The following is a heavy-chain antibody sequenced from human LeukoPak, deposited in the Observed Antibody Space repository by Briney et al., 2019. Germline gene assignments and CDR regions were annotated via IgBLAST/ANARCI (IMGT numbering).Heavy chain of an antibody. Sequence: PGRSLRLSCAASGFTFSSYGTHWVRQAPGKGLEWVAVIWYDGSKKYYADSVKGRFTISRDNSKNTLYLQMNSLRAEDTAVYYCAKDRWRDSSSWSFDYWGQGTLVTVSS. V-gene: IGHV3-33*06. J-gene: IGHJ4*02. D-gene: IGHD6-13*01. CDR2: IWYDGSKK. CDR3: AKDRWRDSSSWSFDY. CDR1: GFTFSSYG.